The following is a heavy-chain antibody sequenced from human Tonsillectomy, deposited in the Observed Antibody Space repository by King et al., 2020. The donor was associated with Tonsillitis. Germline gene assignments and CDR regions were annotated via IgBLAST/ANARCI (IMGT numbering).Heavy chain of an antibody. V-gene: IGHV1-69*01. Sequence: VQLVESGAEVKKPGSSVKVSCTASGGTFNSYPVSWVRQAPGQGLEWMGGISPLFGTPYYAQRFQGRVTITADESTTTSYMEVSSLRFEDTAVYYCARGAATINGLIIDAFDVWGQGTLVIVSS. CDR2: ISPLFGTP. D-gene: IGHD5-12*01. CDR1: GGTFNSYP. CDR3: ARGAATINGLIIDAFDV. J-gene: IGHJ3*01.